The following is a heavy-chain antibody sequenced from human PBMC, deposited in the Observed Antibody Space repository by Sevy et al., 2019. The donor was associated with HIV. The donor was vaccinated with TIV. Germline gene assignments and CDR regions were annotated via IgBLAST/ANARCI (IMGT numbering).Heavy chain of an antibody. CDR3: AREALYYYDSERHYDDAFDM. J-gene: IGHJ3*02. D-gene: IGHD3-22*01. CDR1: GFTFSSHY. V-gene: IGHV3-7*01. CDR2: IKQDGSDK. Sequence: GGSLRLSCAASGFTFSSHYMSWVRQAPGKGLEWVANIKQDGSDKFYVESVKGRFTISRDNAKNSLYLQLGSLRAEDTAMYFCAREALYYYDSERHYDDAFDMWGPGTMVTVSS.